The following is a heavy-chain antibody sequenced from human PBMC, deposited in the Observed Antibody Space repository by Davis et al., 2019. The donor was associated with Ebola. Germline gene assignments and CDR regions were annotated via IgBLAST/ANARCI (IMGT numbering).Heavy chain of an antibody. Sequence: MPSETLSLTCAVYGGSFSGYYWSWIRQPPGKGLEWIGEINHSGSTNYNPSLKSRVTISVDTSKNQFSLKLSSVTAADTAVYYLARLRFLDYGMDVWGQGTTVTVSS. CDR3: ARLRFLDYGMDV. J-gene: IGHJ6*02. V-gene: IGHV4-34*01. CDR1: GGSFSGYY. D-gene: IGHD3-3*01. CDR2: INHSGST.